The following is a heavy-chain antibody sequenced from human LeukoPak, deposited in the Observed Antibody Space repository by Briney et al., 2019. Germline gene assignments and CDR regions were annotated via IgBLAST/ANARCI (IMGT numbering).Heavy chain of an antibody. D-gene: IGHD5-18*01. Sequence: SETLSLTCAVSGDSLSSYYWGWIRQPPGKGLEWIGYIYYSGSPNYNPSLKSRVAISVDTSKNQFSLKLSSATAADTAVYYCASSEYSYWLTYWGQGALVTVSS. J-gene: IGHJ4*02. CDR1: GDSLSSYY. V-gene: IGHV4-59*08. CDR2: IYYSGSP. CDR3: ASSEYSYWLTY.